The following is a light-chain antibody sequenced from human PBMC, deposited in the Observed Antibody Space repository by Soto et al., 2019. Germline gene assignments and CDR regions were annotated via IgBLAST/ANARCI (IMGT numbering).Light chain of an antibody. V-gene: IGKV1-39*01. CDR2: ETP. Sequence: DTQMTQSPSSLSASVGDRVTITCRASQNVRSYLNWYQQKPGEAPNLLIYETPTLQSGVPSRFSGDGYGTDFTLTISCLQSEDFATYYCQQYYSFPPTFGGGTKVDI. J-gene: IGKJ4*01. CDR3: QQYYSFPPT. CDR1: QNVRSY.